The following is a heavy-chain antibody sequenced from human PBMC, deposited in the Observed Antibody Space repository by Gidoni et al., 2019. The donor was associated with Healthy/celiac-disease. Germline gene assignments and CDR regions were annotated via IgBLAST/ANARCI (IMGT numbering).Heavy chain of an antibody. D-gene: IGHD2-2*01. CDR2: IKQDGSEK. CDR1: GFTFSSYW. V-gene: IGHV3-7*01. J-gene: IGHJ4*02. CDR3: ARAGVVPAARLAHDY. Sequence: EVQLVESGGGLVQPGGSLRLSCAASGFTFSSYWMSWVRQAPGKGLEWVANIKQDGSEKYYVDSVKGRFTISRDNAKNSLYLQMNSLRAEDTAVYYCARAGVVPAARLAHDYWGQGTLVTVSS.